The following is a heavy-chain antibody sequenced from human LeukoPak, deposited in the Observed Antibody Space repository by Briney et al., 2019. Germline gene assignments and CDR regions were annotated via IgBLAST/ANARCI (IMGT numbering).Heavy chain of an antibody. Sequence: SEILSLTCTVSGGSISSGGYYWSWIRQHPGKGLEWIGYIYYSGSTYYNPSLKSRVTISVDTSKNQFSLKLSSVTAADTAVYYCAKSCLDTYYDTLTGSDYWGQGTLVTVSS. V-gene: IGHV4-31*03. CDR2: IYYSGST. CDR1: GGSISSGGYY. CDR3: AKSCLDTYYDTLTGSDY. D-gene: IGHD3-9*01. J-gene: IGHJ4*02.